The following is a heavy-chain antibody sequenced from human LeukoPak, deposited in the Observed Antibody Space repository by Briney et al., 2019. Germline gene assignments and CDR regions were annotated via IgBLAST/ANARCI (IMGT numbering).Heavy chain of an antibody. CDR3: ARETDIVVVPAAISLDY. J-gene: IGHJ4*02. Sequence: ASVKVSCKASGYTFTSYGISWVRQAPGQGLEWMGWISAYNGNTNYAQKLQGRVTMTTDTSTSTAYMELRSLRSDDTAVYYCARETDIVVVPAAISLDYWGQGTLVTVSS. V-gene: IGHV1-18*01. D-gene: IGHD2-2*01. CDR1: GYTFTSYG. CDR2: ISAYNGNT.